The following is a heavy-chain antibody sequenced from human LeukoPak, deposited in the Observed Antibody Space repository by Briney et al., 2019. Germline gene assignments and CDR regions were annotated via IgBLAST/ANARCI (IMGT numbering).Heavy chain of an antibody. V-gene: IGHV1-18*01. D-gene: IGHD2-2*01. CDR1: GYTFTSYG. CDR2: TSAYNGNT. CDR3: ASFRYCSSTRCEFDY. J-gene: IGHJ4*02. Sequence: PRASVKVSCKASGYTFTSYGISWVRQAPGQGLEWMGWTSAYNGNTNYAQKLQGRVTMSTDTSTSTAYMELRSLRSDDTAVYYCASFRYCSSTRCEFDYWGQGTLVTVSS.